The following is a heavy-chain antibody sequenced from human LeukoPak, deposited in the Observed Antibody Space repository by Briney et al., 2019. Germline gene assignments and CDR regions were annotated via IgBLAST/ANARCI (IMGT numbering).Heavy chain of an antibody. CDR3: ARDFIRAVAGVYYYYYGMDV. CDR2: INGGGSSA. J-gene: IGHJ6*02. CDR1: GFTFSTYA. D-gene: IGHD6-19*01. Sequence: GGSLRLSCAASGFTFSTYAMNWVRQAPGKGLEWVSVINGGGSSAYYADSVKGRFTISRDNSKNTLYLQMNSLRAEDTAVYYCARDFIRAVAGVYYYYYGMDVWGQGTTVTVSS. V-gene: IGHV3-23*01.